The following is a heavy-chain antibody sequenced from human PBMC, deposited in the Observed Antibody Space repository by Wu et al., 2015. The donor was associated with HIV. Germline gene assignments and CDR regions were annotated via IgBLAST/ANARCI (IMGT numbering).Heavy chain of an antibody. J-gene: IGHJ4*02. V-gene: IGHV1-8*03. Sequence: QVQLVQSGAEVKKPGASVKVSCKASGYTFTSYDINWVRQATGQGLEWMGWMNPNSGNTGYAQKFQGRVTITRNTSISTAYMELSSLRSEDTAVYYCARGVYTGNYGGNPRAFFDYWGQGTLVTVSS. CDR2: MNPNSGNT. CDR3: ARGVYTGNYGGNPRAFFDY. D-gene: IGHD4-23*01. CDR1: GYTFTSYD.